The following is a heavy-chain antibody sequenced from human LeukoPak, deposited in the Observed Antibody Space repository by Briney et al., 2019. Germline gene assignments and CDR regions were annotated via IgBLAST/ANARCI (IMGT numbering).Heavy chain of an antibody. CDR2: MNPNSGNT. CDR1: GYTFTSYD. D-gene: IGHD3-22*01. V-gene: IGHV1-8*01. Sequence: ASVKVSCKASGYTFTSYDINWVRQATGQGLELRGWMNPNSGNTGYAQKFQGRVTMTRNTSISTAYMELSSLRSEDTAVYYCARGLAYFYDSSGYYFPYWGQGTLVIVSS. J-gene: IGHJ4*02. CDR3: ARGLAYFYDSSGYYFPY.